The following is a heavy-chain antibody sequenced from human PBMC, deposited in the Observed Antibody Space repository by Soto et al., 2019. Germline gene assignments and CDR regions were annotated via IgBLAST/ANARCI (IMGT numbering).Heavy chain of an antibody. V-gene: IGHV3-53*01. CDR3: ARGGYSYGYDY. J-gene: IGHJ4*02. Sequence: GGSLRLSCAASGLTVSSNYMSWVRQAPGKGLEWVSVIYSGGTTYYADSVKGRFTISRDNSKNTLYLQMNSLRAEDTAVYYCARGGYSYGYDYWGQGTLVTVSS. D-gene: IGHD5-18*01. CDR2: IYSGGTT. CDR1: GLTVSSNY.